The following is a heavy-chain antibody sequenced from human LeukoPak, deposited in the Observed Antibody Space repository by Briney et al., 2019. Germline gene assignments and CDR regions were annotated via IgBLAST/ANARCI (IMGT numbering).Heavy chain of an antibody. Sequence: GGSLRLSCAASGFTFSSYEMNWVRQAPGKGPEWVSYISSSGTTTYYAASVKGRFTISRDNAKNSLYLQMNSLRAEDTAVYYCARGYGSGSSHIDYWGQGTLVTVSS. D-gene: IGHD3-10*01. CDR1: GFTFSSYE. CDR3: ARGYGSGSSHIDY. CDR2: ISSSGTTT. V-gene: IGHV3-48*03. J-gene: IGHJ4*02.